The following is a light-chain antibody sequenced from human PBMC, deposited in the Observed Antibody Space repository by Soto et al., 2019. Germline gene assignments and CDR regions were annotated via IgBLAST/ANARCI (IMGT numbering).Light chain of an antibody. CDR2: DAS. J-gene: IGKJ1*01. CDR1: RTLGSW. Sequence: DIQMTQSPSTLSASVGDRVTITCGASRTLGSWLAWYQQKPGKAPKLLIYDASSLESGVPSRFSRSGSGTEFTLTISSLQPDNFATYYCQQYDTYSTFGQGTKVQIK. V-gene: IGKV1-5*01. CDR3: QQYDTYST.